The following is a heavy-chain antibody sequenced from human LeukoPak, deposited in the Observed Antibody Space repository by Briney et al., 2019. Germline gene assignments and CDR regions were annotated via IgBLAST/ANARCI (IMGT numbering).Heavy chain of an antibody. J-gene: IGHJ4*02. CDR1: DYSISSGYY. CDR3: ARDYDGFDY. V-gene: IGHV4-61*01. D-gene: IGHD5-12*01. Sequence: KASETLSLTCTVSDYSISSGYYWGWIRQPPGKGLEWIGYIYYSGSTNYNPSLKSRVTISVDTSKNQFSLKLSSVTAADTAVYYCARDYDGFDYWGQGTLVTVSS. CDR2: IYYSGST.